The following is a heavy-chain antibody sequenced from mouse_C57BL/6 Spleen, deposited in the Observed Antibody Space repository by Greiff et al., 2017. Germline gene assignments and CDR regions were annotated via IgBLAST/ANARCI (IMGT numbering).Heavy chain of an antibody. D-gene: IGHD2-14*01. CDR2: ISSGGSYT. V-gene: IGHV5-6*01. J-gene: IGHJ4*01. CDR1: GFTFSSYG. CDR3: ARHSVRRGLDAMDY. Sequence: EVKLVESGGDLVKPGGSLKLSCAASGFTFSSYGMSWVRQTPDKRLEWVATISSGGSYTYYPDSVKGRFTISRDNAKNTLYLQMSSLKSEDTAMYYCARHSVRRGLDAMDYWGQGTSVTVSS.